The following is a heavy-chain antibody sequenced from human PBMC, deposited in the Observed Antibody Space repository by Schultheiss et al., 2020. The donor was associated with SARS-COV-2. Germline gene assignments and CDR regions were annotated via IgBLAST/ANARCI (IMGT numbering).Heavy chain of an antibody. V-gene: IGHV1-18*01. CDR2: ISAYNGNT. CDR1: GYTFTSYG. J-gene: IGHJ6*03. CDR3: ARLAVAVYYYYYYMDV. D-gene: IGHD6-19*01. Sequence: ASVKVSCKASGYTFTSYGISWVRQAPGQGLEWMGWISAYNGNTNYAQKLQGRVTMTRDTSTSTVYMELSSLRSEDTAVYYCARLAVAVYYYYYYMDVWGKGTTVTVSS.